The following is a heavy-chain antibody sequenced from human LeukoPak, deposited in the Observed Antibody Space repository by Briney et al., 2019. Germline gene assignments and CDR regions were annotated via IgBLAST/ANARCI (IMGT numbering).Heavy chain of an antibody. D-gene: IGHD1-26*01. CDR1: GDSIGSYY. Sequence: PSETLSLTCSVSGDSIGSYYWSWIRQPPGKGLEWIGYIYYTGITNYNPSLQSRVTISVDTSKNQFSLKLSSVTAADTAVYYCARPHSGTFPRYAFDIWGQGTMVTVSS. CDR2: IYYTGIT. V-gene: IGHV4-59*01. J-gene: IGHJ3*02. CDR3: ARPHSGTFPRYAFDI.